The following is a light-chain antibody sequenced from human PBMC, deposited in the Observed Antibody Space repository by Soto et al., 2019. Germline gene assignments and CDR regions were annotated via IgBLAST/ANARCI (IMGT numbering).Light chain of an antibody. V-gene: IGKV3-20*01. CDR1: QSVSSGY. CDR3: QQYGSSPWT. CDR2: GAS. Sequence: EIVVTQSPGTLSLSPEEKATLSCRASQSVSSGYLAWYQQKPGQAPRLLIHGASSGATDIPDRFSGSGSGTDFTLTISRLEPEDFAVYYCQQYGSSPWTFGQGTKVDIK. J-gene: IGKJ1*01.